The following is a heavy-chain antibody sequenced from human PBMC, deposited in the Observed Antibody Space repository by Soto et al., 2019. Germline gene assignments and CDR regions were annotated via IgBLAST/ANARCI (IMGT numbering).Heavy chain of an antibody. CDR1: GYTFTKYA. CDR3: ARALAYCGGDCYYASTGRWFDP. D-gene: IGHD2-21*02. Sequence: GASVKVSCKASGYTFTKYAVHWVRQAPGRRFEWMGWIDAGNGRTKYSQKFQGRVTITRDASASTAYMELSSLRSEDTAVYYCARALAYCGGDCYYASTGRWFDPWGQGTLVTVSS. CDR2: IDAGNGRT. J-gene: IGHJ5*02. V-gene: IGHV1-3*01.